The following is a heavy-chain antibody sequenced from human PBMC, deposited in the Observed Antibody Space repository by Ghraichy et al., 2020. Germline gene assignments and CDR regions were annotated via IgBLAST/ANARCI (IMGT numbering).Heavy chain of an antibody. CDR1: GGSFGTYS. J-gene: IGHJ6*02. CDR2: ITPKVDIV. CDR3: ARRGDYYDSSGNYRTGDYYGMDV. D-gene: IGHD3-22*01. V-gene: IGHV1-69*02. Sequence: SVKVSCQASGGSFGTYSITWVRQPPGQGLEWMGRITPKVDIVKYAQKFQGRVTITADKFTTTAYMELSSLRSDDTAVYYCARRGDYYDSSGNYRTGDYYGMDVWGQGTTVTVSS.